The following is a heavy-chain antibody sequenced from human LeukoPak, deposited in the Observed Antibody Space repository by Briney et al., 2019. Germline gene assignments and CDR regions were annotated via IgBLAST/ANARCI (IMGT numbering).Heavy chain of an antibody. J-gene: IGHJ6*04. V-gene: IGHV3-64D*06. D-gene: IGHD4-17*01. CDR1: GFTFSTYV. Sequence: GGSLRLSCSVSGFTFSTYVMHWVRQAPGKGLEYASAISSNGDNTYYADSVKGRFAISGDNSKNTLYLQVSSLRAEDTAMYYCVKYGDYFYGMDVWGKGTTVTVSS. CDR3: VKYGDYFYGMDV. CDR2: ISSNGDNT.